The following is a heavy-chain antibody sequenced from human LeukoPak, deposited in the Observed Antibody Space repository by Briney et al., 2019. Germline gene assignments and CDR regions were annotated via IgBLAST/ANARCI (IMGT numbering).Heavy chain of an antibody. CDR1: GSSLTELS. Sequence: RASVKVSCTVSGSSLTELSLYWVRQAPGQGLEWMGWINPNGGGTNYAQKFQGRVTMTRDTSISTAYMELSRLRSDDTAVYYCARLYVVATITTASYAMDVWGQGTTVTVSS. D-gene: IGHD5-12*01. V-gene: IGHV1-2*02. CDR3: ARLYVVATITTASYAMDV. CDR2: INPNGGGT. J-gene: IGHJ6*02.